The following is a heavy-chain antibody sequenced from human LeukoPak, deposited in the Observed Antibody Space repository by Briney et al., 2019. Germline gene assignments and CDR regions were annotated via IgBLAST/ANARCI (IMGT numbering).Heavy chain of an antibody. CDR3: AKDHAQLGALFYMDV. D-gene: IGHD2-2*01. Sequence: GGSLRLSCAASGFTFSSYGMHWVRQAPGKGLEWVAFIRYDGSNKYYADSVKGRFTISRDNSKNTLYLQMNSLRAEDTAVYYCAKDHAQLGALFYMDVRGKGTTVTVSS. J-gene: IGHJ6*03. CDR1: GFTFSSYG. V-gene: IGHV3-30*02. CDR2: IRYDGSNK.